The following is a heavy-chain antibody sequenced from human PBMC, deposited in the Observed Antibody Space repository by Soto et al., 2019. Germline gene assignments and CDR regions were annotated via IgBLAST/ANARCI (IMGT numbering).Heavy chain of an antibody. Sequence: GESLKISCKGSGYSFTSYWISWVRQMPGKGLEWMGRIDPSDSYTNYSPSFQGHVTISADKSISTAYLQWSSLKASDTAMYYCARHEVVVVPAAICLDPWGQGTLVTV. CDR2: IDPSDSYT. CDR3: ARHEVVVVPAAICLDP. CDR1: GYSFTSYW. V-gene: IGHV5-10-1*01. D-gene: IGHD2-2*02. J-gene: IGHJ5*02.